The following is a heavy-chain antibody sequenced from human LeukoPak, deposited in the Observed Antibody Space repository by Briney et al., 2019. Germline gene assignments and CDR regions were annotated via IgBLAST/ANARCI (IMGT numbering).Heavy chain of an antibody. CDR2: INAGNGNT. J-gene: IGHJ1*01. Sequence: ASVKVSCKASGYTFTSYAMHWVRQAPGQRLEWMGWINAGNGNTKYSQKFQGRVTITRDTSASTAYMELSSLRSEDTAVYYCSVLAGANAEYFQHWGQGTLVTVSS. CDR1: GYTFTSYA. D-gene: IGHD6-19*01. V-gene: IGHV1-3*01. CDR3: SVLAGANAEYFQH.